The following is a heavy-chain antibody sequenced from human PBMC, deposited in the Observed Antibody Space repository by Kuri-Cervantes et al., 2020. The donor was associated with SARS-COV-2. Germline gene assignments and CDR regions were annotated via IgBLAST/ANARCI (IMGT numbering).Heavy chain of an antibody. CDR3: ARATGPSITMVRGNWFDP. J-gene: IGHJ5*02. D-gene: IGHD3-10*01. Sequence: ASVKVSCKASGYTFTSYDINWVRQATGQGLEWMGWMNPNSGNTGYAQKFQGRVTMTRNTSASTAYMELRSLRSDGTAVYYCARATGPSITMVRGNWFDPWGQGTLVTVSS. CDR2: MNPNSGNT. V-gene: IGHV1-8*01. CDR1: GYTFTSYD.